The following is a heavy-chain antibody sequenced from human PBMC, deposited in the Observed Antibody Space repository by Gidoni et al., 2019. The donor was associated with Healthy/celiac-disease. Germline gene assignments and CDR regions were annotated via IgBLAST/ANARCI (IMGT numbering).Heavy chain of an antibody. CDR2: ISYDGSNK. Sequence: QVQLVESGGGVVQPGRSLRLSCAASGFTFSSYAMHWVRQAPGKGLEWVAGISYDGSNKYYADSVKGRFTIARDNSKNTLYLQMNSLRAEDTAVYYCARDPRHSSGWYGVDYWGQGTLVTVSS. D-gene: IGHD6-19*01. CDR3: ARDPRHSSGWYGVDY. V-gene: IGHV3-30-3*01. CDR1: GFTFSSYA. J-gene: IGHJ4*02.